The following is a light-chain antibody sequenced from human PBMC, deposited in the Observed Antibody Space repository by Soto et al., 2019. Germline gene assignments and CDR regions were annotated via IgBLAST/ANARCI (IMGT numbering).Light chain of an antibody. V-gene: IGKV3-20*01. Sequence: EIVLTQSPGTLSLSPGERVTLSCRASQSVISSQLAWYLQKPGQAPRLLIYGASSRATGIPDRFSGSGSGTDFTLTISRLEPEDFAVYYCQQYGSSPPTFGQGTKVEIK. CDR1: QSVISSQ. CDR3: QQYGSSPPT. CDR2: GAS. J-gene: IGKJ1*01.